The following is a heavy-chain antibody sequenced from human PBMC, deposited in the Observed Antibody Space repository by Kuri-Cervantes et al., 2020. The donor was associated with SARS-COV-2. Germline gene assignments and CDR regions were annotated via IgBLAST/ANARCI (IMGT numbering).Heavy chain of an antibody. CDR3: ARVSELDCSSTSCDPYNWFDP. V-gene: IGHV1-2*02. J-gene: IGHJ5*02. CDR1: GYTFTGYY. CDR2: INPNSGGT. D-gene: IGHD2-2*01. Sequence: ASVKVSCKASGYTFTGYYMHWVRQAPGQGLEWMGWINPNSGGTNYAQKFQGRVTMTRDTSISTAYMDLSRLRSDDKAVYYCARVSELDCSSTSCDPYNWFDPWGQGTLVTVSS.